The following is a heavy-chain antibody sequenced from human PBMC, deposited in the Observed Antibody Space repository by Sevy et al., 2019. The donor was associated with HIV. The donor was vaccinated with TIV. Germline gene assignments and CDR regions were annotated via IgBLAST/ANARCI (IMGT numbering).Heavy chain of an antibody. D-gene: IGHD6-13*01. CDR1: GFPFSNYE. CDR3: ARDIPVAAVDY. V-gene: IGHV3-48*03. CDR2: ISTSVSRV. J-gene: IGHJ4*02. Sequence: GGSLRLSCAASGFPFSNYEMNWVRQAPGKGLEWVAFISTSVSRVFYADSVKGRFTISRDNARNSLYLQMDNLRVEDTALYYGARDIPVAAVDYWGQGTLVTVSS.